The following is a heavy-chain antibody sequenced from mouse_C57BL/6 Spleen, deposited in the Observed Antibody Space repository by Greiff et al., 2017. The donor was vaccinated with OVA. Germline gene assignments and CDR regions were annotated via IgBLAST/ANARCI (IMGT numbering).Heavy chain of an antibody. V-gene: IGHV1-52*01. Sequence: QVQLQQPGAELVRPGSSVKLSCKASGYTFTSYWMHWVKQRPIQGLEWIGNIDPSDSEPHYNQKFKDKATLTVDKSSSTAYMQLSSLTSEDSAVYYCARLGWLPFAYWGQGTLVTVSA. CDR3: ARLGWLPFAY. J-gene: IGHJ3*01. CDR2: IDPSDSEP. D-gene: IGHD2-3*01. CDR1: GYTFTSYW.